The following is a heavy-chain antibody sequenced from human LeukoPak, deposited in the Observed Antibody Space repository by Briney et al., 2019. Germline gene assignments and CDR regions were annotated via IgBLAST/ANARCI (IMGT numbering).Heavy chain of an antibody. CDR3: AKIHQNRVVVGAKGAFDI. Sequence: GSLRLSCEASGLTFNNYAMHWVRQSSGKGLEWVSGIGSSGGGTYYADSVKGRFTISSDTSKDTVYLQMDSLRAEDTAIYYCAKIHQNRVVVGAKGAFDIWGQGTVVTVSS. J-gene: IGHJ3*02. V-gene: IGHV3-23*01. CDR2: IGSSGGGT. D-gene: IGHD2-15*01. CDR1: GLTFNNYA.